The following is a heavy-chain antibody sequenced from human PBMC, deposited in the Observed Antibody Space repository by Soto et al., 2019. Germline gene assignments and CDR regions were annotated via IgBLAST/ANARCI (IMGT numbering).Heavy chain of an antibody. J-gene: IGHJ4*02. D-gene: IGHD1-26*01. V-gene: IGHV3-30*03. Sequence: GGALRLSCAASGFLFSTYSMNWVRPAPGKGLEWVAVISYDGSNKYHADSVKGRFTISRDNSKNTLFLQMNSLRAEDTAVYYCARGRPGLVLDFDYWGQGTLVTVSS. CDR3: ARGRPGLVLDFDY. CDR2: ISYDGSNK. CDR1: GFLFSTYS.